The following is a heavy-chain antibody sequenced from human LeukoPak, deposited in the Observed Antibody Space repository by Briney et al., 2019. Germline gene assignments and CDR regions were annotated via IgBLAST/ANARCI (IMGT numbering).Heavy chain of an antibody. CDR1: GFTFDDYA. D-gene: IGHD7-27*01. CDR2: ISWNSGSI. CDR3: ASVKLGSDY. J-gene: IGHJ4*02. Sequence: GGSLRLSCAASGFTFDDYAMHWVRQAPGKGLEWVSGISWNSGSIGYADSVKGRFTISRDNAKNSLYLQMNSLRAEDTAVYYCASVKLGSDYWGQGTLVTVSS. V-gene: IGHV3-9*01.